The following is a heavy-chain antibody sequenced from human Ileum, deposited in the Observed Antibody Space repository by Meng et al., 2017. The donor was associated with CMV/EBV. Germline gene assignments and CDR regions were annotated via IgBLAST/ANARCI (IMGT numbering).Heavy chain of an antibody. J-gene: IGHJ4*02. Sequence: TGGTCSSYAISWVRQAPGQGLEWMGGIIPIFGTANYAQKFQGRVTITTDESTSTAYMELSSLRSEDTAVYYCAIEYSSGWYGGDRDYWGQGTLVTVSS. CDR1: GGTCSSYA. CDR3: AIEYSSGWYGGDRDY. CDR2: IIPIFGTA. D-gene: IGHD6-19*01. V-gene: IGHV1-69*05.